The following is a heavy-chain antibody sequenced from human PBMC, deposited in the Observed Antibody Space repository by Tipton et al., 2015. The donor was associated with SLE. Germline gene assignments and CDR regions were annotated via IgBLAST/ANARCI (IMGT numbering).Heavy chain of an antibody. Sequence: TLSLTCTVSGGVISVYYWGWIRQPAGKGLEWIGRIYTGGNTKYNPSLESRVTLSADASKAQFSLKLTSVTAADTAVYYCVVCSPSSCAYFDYWGQGRLVTVSS. V-gene: IGHV4-4*07. CDR3: VVCSPSSCAYFDY. J-gene: IGHJ4*02. CDR1: GGVISVYY. CDR2: IYTGGNT. D-gene: IGHD2-2*01.